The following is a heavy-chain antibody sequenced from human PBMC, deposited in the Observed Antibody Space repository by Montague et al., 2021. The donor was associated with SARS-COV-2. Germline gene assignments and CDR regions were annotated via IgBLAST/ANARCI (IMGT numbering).Heavy chain of an antibody. V-gene: IGHV4-39*01. CDR1: GGSISSSSYY. CDR3: ARQGSGSYYNWFDP. Sequence: SETLSLTCTVSGGSISSSSYYWGWICQPPGKGLEWIGSIYYSGSTYYNPSLKSRVTISVDTSKNQYSLKLSSVTAADTAVYYCARQGSGSYYNWFDPWGQGTLVTVSS. J-gene: IGHJ5*02. CDR2: IYYSGST. D-gene: IGHD1-26*01.